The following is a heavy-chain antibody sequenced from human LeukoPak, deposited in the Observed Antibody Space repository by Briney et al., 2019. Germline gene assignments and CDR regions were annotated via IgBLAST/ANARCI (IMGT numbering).Heavy chain of an antibody. Sequence: PGGSLRLSCAASGFTFSSYGMHGVRQAPGKGLEWVAVISYDGSNKYYADSVKGRFTISRDNSKNTLYLQMNSLRAEDTAVYYCAKDRTGYFDYWGQGTLVTDSS. D-gene: IGHD1-14*01. J-gene: IGHJ4*02. CDR1: GFTFSSYG. V-gene: IGHV3-30*18. CDR3: AKDRTGYFDY. CDR2: ISYDGSNK.